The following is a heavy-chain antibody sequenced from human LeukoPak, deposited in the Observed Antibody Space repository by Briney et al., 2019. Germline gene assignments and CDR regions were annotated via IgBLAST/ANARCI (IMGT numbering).Heavy chain of an antibody. CDR2: INHSGTT. Sequence: SETLSLTCGVYGGSFSGYYWSWIRQSPGKGLEWIGEINHSGTTNYNPSLKSRVTISIDKSKNQFFLKLSSVTAADTAVYYCARDTGGRGRLDAFDIWGQGTMVTVSS. D-gene: IGHD2-8*02. J-gene: IGHJ3*02. V-gene: IGHV4-34*01. CDR1: GGSFSGYY. CDR3: ARDTGGRGRLDAFDI.